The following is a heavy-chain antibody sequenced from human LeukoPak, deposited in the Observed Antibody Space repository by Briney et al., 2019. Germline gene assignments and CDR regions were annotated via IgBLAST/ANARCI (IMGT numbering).Heavy chain of an antibody. J-gene: IGHJ4*02. CDR3: AKDVSSSWYYFDY. CDR1: GFTFSNYA. Sequence: GTSLRLSCAASGFTFSNYAMSWVRQAPGKGLEWVSAITGSDGTTYYADSVKGRFTISRDNSKNTLYLQMNSLRAEDTAVYYCAKDVSSSWYYFDYWGQGTLVTVSS. CDR2: ITGSDGTT. D-gene: IGHD6-13*01. V-gene: IGHV3-23*01.